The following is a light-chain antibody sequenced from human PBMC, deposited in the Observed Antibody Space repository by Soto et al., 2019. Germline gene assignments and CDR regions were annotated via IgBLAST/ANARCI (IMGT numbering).Light chain of an antibody. J-gene: IGKJ5*01. CDR1: QSVSSSY. Sequence: EMVLTQSPGTLSLSPGERATLSCRASQSVSSSYLAWYQQKPGQAPRLLIYGASSRATGIPDRFSGSGSGTDFTLTISRLEPEDFAVYYCQQYGSSITFGQGTRLENK. CDR2: GAS. CDR3: QQYGSSIT. V-gene: IGKV3-20*01.